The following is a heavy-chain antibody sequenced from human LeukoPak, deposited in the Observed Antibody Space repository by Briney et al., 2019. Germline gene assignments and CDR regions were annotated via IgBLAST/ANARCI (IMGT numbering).Heavy chain of an antibody. V-gene: IGHV4-59*01. CDR1: GGSLSSYY. CDR3: ARRFGSGDYFDY. CDR2: VYYSGSP. J-gene: IGHJ4*02. Sequence: PSETLSLTCTVSGGSLSSYYWRWIRQPPGKGLEWIGYVYYSGSPNYSPSLKSRVTISVDTSKNQFSLKLSSVTAADTAVYYCARRFGSGDYFDYWGQGTLVTVSS. D-gene: IGHD2-15*01.